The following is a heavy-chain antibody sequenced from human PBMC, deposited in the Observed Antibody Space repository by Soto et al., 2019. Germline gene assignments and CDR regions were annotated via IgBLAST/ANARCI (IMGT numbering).Heavy chain of an antibody. CDR1: GGSISSSSYY. CDR2: IYYSGST. CDR3: ARHSRANPFDY. Sequence: SETLSLTCTVSGGSISSSSYYWGWIRQPPGKGLEWIGSIYYSGSTYYNPSLKSRVTISVDTSKNQFSLKLSSVTAADTAVYYCARHSRANPFDYWGQGTLVTVSS. J-gene: IGHJ4*02. D-gene: IGHD1-26*01. V-gene: IGHV4-39*01.